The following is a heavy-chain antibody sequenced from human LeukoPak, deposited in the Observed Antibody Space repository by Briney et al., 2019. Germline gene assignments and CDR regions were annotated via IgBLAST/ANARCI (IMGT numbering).Heavy chain of an antibody. V-gene: IGHV3-30*02. CDR2: IRYDGSNK. CDR3: AKTTSSSSWYTSS. Sequence: GGSLRLSCAASGFTFSSYGMHWVRQAPGKGLEWVAFIRYDGSNKYYADSVKGRFTISRDNSKNTLYLQMNSLRAEDTAVYYCAKTTSSSSWYTSSWGQGTLLTVSS. CDR1: GFTFSSYG. D-gene: IGHD6-13*01. J-gene: IGHJ4*02.